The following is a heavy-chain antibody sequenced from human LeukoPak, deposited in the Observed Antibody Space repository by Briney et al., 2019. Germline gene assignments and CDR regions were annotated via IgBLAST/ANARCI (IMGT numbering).Heavy chain of an antibody. J-gene: IGHJ4*02. Sequence: SETLSLTCTVSRDSISNYYWNWIRQPPGKGLEWVGYISYNGGTKYNPSLQSRVTISIDKSRNEFSLKLTSVTAADTAVYYCARVLFGSGSSLDYWGQGTLVTASS. CDR1: RDSISNYY. CDR2: ISYNGGT. CDR3: ARVLFGSGSSLDY. D-gene: IGHD3-10*01. V-gene: IGHV4-59*12.